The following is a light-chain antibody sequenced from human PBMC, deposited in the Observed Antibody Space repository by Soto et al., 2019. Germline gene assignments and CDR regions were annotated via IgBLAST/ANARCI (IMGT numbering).Light chain of an antibody. V-gene: IGLV2-11*01. CDR3: HVWDSSSDHYV. Sequence: QSALTQPRSVSGSPGQSVTISCTGTSSDVGGYNYVSWYQQHPGKAPKLMIYDVTKRLLGVPDRFSGSKSGNTASLTISGLQAEDEADYYCHVWDSSSDHYVFGTGTKLTVL. CDR2: DVT. CDR1: SSDVGGYNY. J-gene: IGLJ1*01.